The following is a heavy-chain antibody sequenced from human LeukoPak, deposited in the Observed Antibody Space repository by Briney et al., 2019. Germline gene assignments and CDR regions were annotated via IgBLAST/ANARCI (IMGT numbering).Heavy chain of an antibody. V-gene: IGHV4-4*07. CDR1: GGSISSYY. D-gene: IGHD2-2*01. CDR3: ARAHYRYCSSTSCYDNWFDP. J-gene: IGHJ5*02. Sequence: SETLSLTCTVSGGSISSYYWSWIRQPAGKGLEWIGRIYTSGSTNYNPSLKSRVTISVATSKNQFSLKLSSVTAADTAVYYCARAHYRYCSSTSCYDNWFDPWGQGTLVTVSS. CDR2: IYTSGST.